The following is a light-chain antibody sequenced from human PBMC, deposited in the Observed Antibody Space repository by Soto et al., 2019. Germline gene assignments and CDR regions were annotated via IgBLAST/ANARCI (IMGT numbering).Light chain of an antibody. CDR1: SSDVGGYNY. J-gene: IGLJ1*01. Sequence: QSVESQPISVAAAPGQKITISCTGTSSDVGGYNYVSWYQQQSGKAPKLIIHEVSYRPSGVSNRFSGSKSGNTASLTISGLQAEDEADYYCDSYTSSRAYVFGIGTRSPS. CDR2: EVS. CDR3: DSYTSSRAYV. V-gene: IGLV2-14*01.